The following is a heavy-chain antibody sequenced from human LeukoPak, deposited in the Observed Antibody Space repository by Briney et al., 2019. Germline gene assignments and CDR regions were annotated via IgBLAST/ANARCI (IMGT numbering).Heavy chain of an antibody. J-gene: IGHJ4*02. D-gene: IGHD6-19*01. CDR2: ISSSSSYI. Sequence: PGGSLRLSCAASGFTFSSYSMNWVRQAPGKGLEWVSSISSSSSYIYYADSVKGRFTISGDNAKNSLYLQMNSLRAEDTAVYYCARARYSSGWVDYWGQGTLVTVST. V-gene: IGHV3-21*01. CDR1: GFTFSSYS. CDR3: ARARYSSGWVDY.